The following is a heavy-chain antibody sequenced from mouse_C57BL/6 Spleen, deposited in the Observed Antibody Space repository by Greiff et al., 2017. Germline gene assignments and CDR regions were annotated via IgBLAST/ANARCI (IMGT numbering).Heavy chain of an antibody. J-gene: IGHJ4*01. CDR3: ARRGGTGAMDY. V-gene: IGHV5-9*01. D-gene: IGHD1-1*02. CDR2: ISGGGGNT. CDR1: GFTFSSYT. Sequence: EVHLVESGGGLVKPGGSLKLSCAASGFTFSSYTMSWVRQTPEKRLEWVATISGGGGNTYYPDSVKGRFTISRDNAKNTLYLQMSSLRSEDTALYYCARRGGTGAMDYWGQGTSVTVSS.